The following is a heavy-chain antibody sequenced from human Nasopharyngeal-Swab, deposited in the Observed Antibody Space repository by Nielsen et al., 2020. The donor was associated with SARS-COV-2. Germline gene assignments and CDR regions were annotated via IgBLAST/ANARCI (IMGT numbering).Heavy chain of an antibody. Sequence: SETLSLTCTVSGGSISSGGYSWSWIRQPPGKGLEWIGYIYHSGSTYYNPSLKSRVTISVDRSKNQFSLKLSSVTAADTAVYYCARFSVLYGMDVWGQGTTVTVSS. D-gene: IGHD3-3*01. V-gene: IGHV4-30-2*02. CDR3: ARFSVLYGMDV. J-gene: IGHJ6*02. CDR1: GGSISSGGYS. CDR2: IYHSGST.